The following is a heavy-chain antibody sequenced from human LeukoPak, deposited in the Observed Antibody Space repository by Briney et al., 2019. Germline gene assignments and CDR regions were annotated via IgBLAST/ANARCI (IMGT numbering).Heavy chain of an antibody. CDR3: VRDAFTAGDH. J-gene: IGHJ4*02. CDR1: GFTFDDYA. CDR2: ISWNSGSI. D-gene: IGHD2-8*02. V-gene: IGHV3-9*01. Sequence: GGSLRLSCAASGFTFDDYAMHWVRQAPGKGLEWVSGISWNSGSIGYADSVKGRFTISRDNAKNSLYLQMNSLRVEDTAVYYCVRDAFTAGDHWGQGTLVTVSS.